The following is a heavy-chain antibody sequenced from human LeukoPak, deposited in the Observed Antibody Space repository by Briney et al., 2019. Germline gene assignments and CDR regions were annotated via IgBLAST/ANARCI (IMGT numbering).Heavy chain of an antibody. D-gene: IGHD6-19*01. CDR1: GYSFTSQW. CDR2: IYPGDSDT. V-gene: IGHV5-51*01. Sequence: GESLKISCKGSGYSFTSQWIGWVRQMPGKGLEWMGIIYPGDSDTRYSPSFQGQVTISADKSITTDYLQWNSLKASDTAMYYCARGFSSAWSYFDYWGQGTLVTVSS. J-gene: IGHJ4*02. CDR3: ARGFSSAWSYFDY.